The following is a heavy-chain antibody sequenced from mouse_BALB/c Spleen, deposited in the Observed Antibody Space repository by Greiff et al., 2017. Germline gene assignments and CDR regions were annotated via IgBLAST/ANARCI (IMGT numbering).Heavy chain of an antibody. CDR1: GFSLTSYG. Sequence: VQLKESGPGLVAPSQSLSITCTVSGFSLTSYGVHWVRQPPGKGLEWLGVIWAGGSTNYNSALMSRLSISKDNSKSQVFLKMNSLQTDDTAMYYCARETARALYYAMDYWGQGTSVTVSS. CDR2: IWAGGST. D-gene: IGHD3-2*01. V-gene: IGHV2-9*02. J-gene: IGHJ4*01. CDR3: ARETARALYYAMDY.